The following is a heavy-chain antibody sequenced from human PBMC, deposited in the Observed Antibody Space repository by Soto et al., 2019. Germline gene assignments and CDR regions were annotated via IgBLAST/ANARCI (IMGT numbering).Heavy chain of an antibody. V-gene: IGHV3-48*03. CDR2: INTRGNII. Sequence: GGSLRLSCAASGFIFSRYEMNWVRQAPGKGLEWVSYINTRGNIIHYADSVKGRFTISRDNAEHSLYLQMNSLRAEDTAVYYCARDIDYYDSSGYQDYWGQGSLVTSPQ. CDR3: ARDIDYYDSSGYQDY. CDR1: GFIFSRYE. D-gene: IGHD3-22*01. J-gene: IGHJ4*02.